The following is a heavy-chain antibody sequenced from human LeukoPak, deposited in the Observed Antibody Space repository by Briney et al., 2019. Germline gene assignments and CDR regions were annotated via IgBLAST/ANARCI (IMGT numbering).Heavy chain of an antibody. J-gene: IGHJ6*04. CDR3: AELGITMIGGV. D-gene: IGHD3-10*02. CDR2: IRYDGSIK. CDR1: GIIFSSYG. Sequence: GGSLRLSCAASGIIFSSYGMHWVRQAPGKGLEWVAFIRYDGSIKYYADSVKGRFTISRDNSKNTLYLQMNSLRAEDTAVYYCAELGITMIGGVWGKGTTVTISS. V-gene: IGHV3-30*02.